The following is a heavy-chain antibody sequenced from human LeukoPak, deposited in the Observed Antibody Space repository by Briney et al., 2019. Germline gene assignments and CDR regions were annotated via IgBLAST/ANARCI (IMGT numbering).Heavy chain of an antibody. J-gene: IGHJ3*02. Sequence: PGGSLRLSCVASGITFSSYSMNWVRQAPGKGLEWVSYISSFSGTIYYADSVKGRFTISRDNAKNSLYLQMNSLRAEDTAVYYCARDLYDYDIPDAFDIWGQGTMVTVSS. V-gene: IGHV3-48*04. CDR1: GITFSSYS. D-gene: IGHD3-16*01. CDR3: ARDLYDYDIPDAFDI. CDR2: ISSFSGTI.